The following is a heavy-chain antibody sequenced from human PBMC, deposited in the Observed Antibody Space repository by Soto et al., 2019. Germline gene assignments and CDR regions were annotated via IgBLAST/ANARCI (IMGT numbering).Heavy chain of an antibody. CDR1: GYTFSSYG. D-gene: IGHD3-22*01. CDR2: ISPYDGNT. V-gene: IGHV1-18*01. J-gene: IGHJ6*02. CDR3: ARGGYYESSGSRNYHYYGLNV. Sequence: QVQLVQSGGEVKKPGASVKVSCKASGYTFSSYGITWVRQAPGQGLEWLGWISPYDGNTKYAQILQGRVSMTTDTSTKPANMEVRCLRSDDTAVYYCARGGYYESSGSRNYHYYGLNVWGQGTTVTVSS.